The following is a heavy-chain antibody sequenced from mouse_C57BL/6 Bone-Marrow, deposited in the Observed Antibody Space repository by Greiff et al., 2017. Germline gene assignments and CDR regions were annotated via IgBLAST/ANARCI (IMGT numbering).Heavy chain of an antibody. J-gene: IGHJ4*01. V-gene: IGHV1-26*01. CDR3: ARETTYAMDC. D-gene: IGHD1-1*02. CDR2: INPNNGGT. CDR1: GYTFTDYY. Sequence: VLLLQSGPELVKPGASVKLSCKASGYTFTDYYMYWVKQRHGKSLEWIGDINPNNGGTSYNQKLKGKATLTVDKSTSTAYMQLSSLTSEDSAVYYCARETTYAMDCWGQGTSAAVSA.